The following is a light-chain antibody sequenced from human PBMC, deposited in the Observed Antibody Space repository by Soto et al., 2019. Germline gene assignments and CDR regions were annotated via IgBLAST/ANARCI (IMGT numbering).Light chain of an antibody. V-gene: IGLV2-14*01. CDR1: SSEVGGYNY. J-gene: IGLJ1*01. CDR3: SSYTSSSKV. Sequence: QSVLTQPASVSGSPGQSITISCTGTSSEVGGYNYVSWYQQHPGKAPKLMIYEVSNRPSGVSNRFSGSKSGNTASLTISGLQAEDEADYYCSSYTSSSKVFGTGTKV. CDR2: EVS.